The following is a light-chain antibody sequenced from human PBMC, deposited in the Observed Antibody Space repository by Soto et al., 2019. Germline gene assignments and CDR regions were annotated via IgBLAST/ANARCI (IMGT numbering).Light chain of an antibody. J-gene: IGKJ1*01. V-gene: IGKV3-15*01. CDR2: GAS. CDR3: QQYNNWPWT. Sequence: EIVLTQSPGTLSLSPGERATLSCRASQSISGTLAWYQQKPGQAPRLLIYGASTRATSFPARFSGSGSGTDFTLTISSLQSEDFAVYYCQQYNNWPWTFGRGTKVDIK. CDR1: QSISGT.